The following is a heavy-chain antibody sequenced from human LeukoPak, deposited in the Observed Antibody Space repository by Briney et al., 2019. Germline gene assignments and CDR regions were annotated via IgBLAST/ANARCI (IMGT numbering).Heavy chain of an antibody. D-gene: IGHD2-15*01. V-gene: IGHV3-9*01. CDR2: ISWNSGSI. J-gene: IGHJ3*02. CDR1: GFTFDDYA. CDR3: AKGPDCSGGSCYPNDAFDI. Sequence: GGSLRLSCAASGFTFDDYAMHWVRQAPGKGLEWVSGISWNSGSIGYADSVKGRFTISRDNAKNSLYLQMNSLRAEDTALYYCAKGPDCSGGSCYPNDAFDIWGQGTMVTVSS.